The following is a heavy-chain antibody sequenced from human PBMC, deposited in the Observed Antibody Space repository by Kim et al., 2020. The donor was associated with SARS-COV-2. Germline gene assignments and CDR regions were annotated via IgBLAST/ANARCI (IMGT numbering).Heavy chain of an antibody. J-gene: IGHJ6*02. CDR1: GFTFSSYD. V-gene: IGHV3-13*01. CDR3: ARMRGVFGLRALYGMDV. CDR2: IGTAGDT. D-gene: IGHD3-16*01. Sequence: GGSLRLSCAASGFTFSSYDMHWVRQATGKGLEWVSAIGTAGDTYYPGSVKGRFTISRENAKNSLYLQMNSLRAGDTAVYYCARMRGVFGLRALYGMDVWGQGTTVTVSS.